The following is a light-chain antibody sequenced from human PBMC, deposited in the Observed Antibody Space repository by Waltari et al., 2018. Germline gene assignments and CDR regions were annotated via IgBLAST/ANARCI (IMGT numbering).Light chain of an antibody. V-gene: IGKV1-39*01. J-gene: IGKJ2*01. CDR3: QQSFTTPYT. CDR1: QSINTY. Sequence: DIQMTQSPSSLSASVGDRVNITSRASQSINTYLNWYLQKPGKAPKILIFAASSLQSGVPSRFSGSGSGTEFTLTVTCLQPDDFATYYCQQSFTTPYTFGQGTKVGIK. CDR2: AAS.